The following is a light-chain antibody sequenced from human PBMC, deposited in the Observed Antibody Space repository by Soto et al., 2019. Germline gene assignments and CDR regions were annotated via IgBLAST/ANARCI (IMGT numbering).Light chain of an antibody. CDR3: QQYYAFPMT. J-gene: IGKJ5*01. Sequence: DIVLTQSPGTLSLSPGERATLSCRASQTLSPNYLAWCQQKPGHPPRLLIYGSSKRATGIPDRFSGSGSGTDFTLTISRLEPDDFGVYFCQQYYAFPMTFGQGTRLEIK. V-gene: IGKV3-20*01. CDR2: GSS. CDR1: QTLSPNY.